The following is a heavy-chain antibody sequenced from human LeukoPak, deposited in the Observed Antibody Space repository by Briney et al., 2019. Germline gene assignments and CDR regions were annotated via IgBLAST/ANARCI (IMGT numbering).Heavy chain of an antibody. D-gene: IGHD6-19*01. CDR2: MNPKSGNT. Sequence: ASVKVSCKASGYTFTSYDINWVRQATGQGLEWMGWMNPKSGNTGCAQKFQGRVTITRNTSISTAYMEVSSLRYEDTAVYYCARRAVDNSYYYYMDVWGKGTTVTVSS. CDR3: ARRAVDNSYYYYMDV. CDR1: GYTFTSYD. V-gene: IGHV1-8*01. J-gene: IGHJ6*03.